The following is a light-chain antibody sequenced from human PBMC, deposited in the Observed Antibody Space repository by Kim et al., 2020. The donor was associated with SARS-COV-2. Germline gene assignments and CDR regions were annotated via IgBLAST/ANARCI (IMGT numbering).Light chain of an antibody. Sequence: VAPGERPTRTCRASQTSNRNLAWYQQNPGQAPRLLIYGASTRATDIPARFSGSGSGTDFTLTISCLQSEDFAVYYCQQYDKWPLTFGGGTKVDIK. CDR2: GAS. CDR3: QQYDKWPLT. J-gene: IGKJ4*01. V-gene: IGKV3-15*01. CDR1: QTSNRN.